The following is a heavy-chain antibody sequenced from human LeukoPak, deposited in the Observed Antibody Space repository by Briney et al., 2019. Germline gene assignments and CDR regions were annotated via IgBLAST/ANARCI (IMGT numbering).Heavy chain of an antibody. CDR1: GYTLTSYG. Sequence: ASVKVSCKASGYTLTSYGISWVRQAPGQGLEWMGWISGYNGNTNSAQKLQGRVTMTTDTSTSTAYMDLRSLRSDDTAVYYCARDRHRRHYYDSSLHPPLDYWGQGTLVTVSS. CDR2: ISGYNGNT. J-gene: IGHJ4*02. V-gene: IGHV1-18*01. D-gene: IGHD3-22*01. CDR3: ARDRHRRHYYDSSLHPPLDY.